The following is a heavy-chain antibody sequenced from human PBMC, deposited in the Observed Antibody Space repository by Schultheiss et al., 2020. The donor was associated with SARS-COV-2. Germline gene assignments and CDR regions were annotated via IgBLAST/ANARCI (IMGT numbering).Heavy chain of an antibody. D-gene: IGHD6-13*01. J-gene: IGHJ5*02. CDR1: GFTFDDYT. CDR2: ISSSSSYI. Sequence: GESLKISCAASGFTFDDYTMHWVRQAPEKGLEWVSSISSSSSYIYYADSVQGRFTVSRDNAGNTLYLQMNNLRVEDTAIYYCARARAEQHLPFSWGPIPHPTTWFDPWGQGTLVTVSS. CDR3: ARARAEQHLPFSWGPIPHPTTWFDP. V-gene: IGHV3-21*01.